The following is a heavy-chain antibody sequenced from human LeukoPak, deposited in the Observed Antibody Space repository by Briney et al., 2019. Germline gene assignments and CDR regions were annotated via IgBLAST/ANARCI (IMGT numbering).Heavy chain of an antibody. V-gene: IGHV4-59*01. CDR2: IYYSGST. J-gene: IGHJ4*02. Sequence: SETLSLTCTVSGGSISSYYWSWIRQPPGKGLEWIGYIYYSGSTNYNPSLKSRVTISVDTSKNQFSLKLSSVTAADTAVYYCARDDSIHGDYGTLHYWGQGTLVIVSS. CDR3: ARDDSIHGDYGTLHY. CDR1: GGSISSYY. D-gene: IGHD4-17*01.